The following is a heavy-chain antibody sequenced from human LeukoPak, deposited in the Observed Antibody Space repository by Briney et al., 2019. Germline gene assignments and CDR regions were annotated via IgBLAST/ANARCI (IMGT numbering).Heavy chain of an antibody. J-gene: IGHJ4*02. CDR2: TYPGDSDT. Sequence: GESLKISWKGSGYTFTNYWIGWVRQMPGKGLGWMGITYPGDSDTRYNPSFQGQVTISANKYISTAYLQWSILKASDTAIYYCARREKTTEIFDHWGQGTLVSVSS. V-gene: IGHV5-51*01. D-gene: IGHD4-17*01. CDR3: ARREKTTEIFDH. CDR1: GYTFTNYW.